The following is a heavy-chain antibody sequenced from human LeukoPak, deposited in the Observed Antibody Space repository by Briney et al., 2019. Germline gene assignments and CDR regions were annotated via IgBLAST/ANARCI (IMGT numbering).Heavy chain of an antibody. J-gene: IGHJ4*02. CDR2: IYYSGST. CDR3: ARVSHSGSYSYYFDY. CDR1: GGSISSYY. Sequence: PSETLSLICTVSGGSISSYYWSWIRQPPGKGLGWIGYIYYSGSTNYNPSLKSRVTISVDTSKNQFSLKLSSVTAADTAVYYCARVSHSGSYSYYFDYWGQGTLVTVSS. D-gene: IGHD1-26*01. V-gene: IGHV4-59*01.